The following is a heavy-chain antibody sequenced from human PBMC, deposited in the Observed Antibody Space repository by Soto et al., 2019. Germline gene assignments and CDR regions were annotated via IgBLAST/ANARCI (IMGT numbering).Heavy chain of an antibody. CDR3: ARAGPVVLPFYGMDV. J-gene: IGHJ6*02. CDR2: FGSSGITV. D-gene: IGHD2-2*01. Sequence: WGSLRLSCSASGCTFSDYYVSWSRQHPGPGLARVSYFGSSGITVYYTGSLKGRFTISRDSSKNSLYLQMNSVRAEDTAVYYCARAGPVVLPFYGMDVWGQGTTVTVSS. CDR1: GCTFSDYY. V-gene: IGHV3-11*01.